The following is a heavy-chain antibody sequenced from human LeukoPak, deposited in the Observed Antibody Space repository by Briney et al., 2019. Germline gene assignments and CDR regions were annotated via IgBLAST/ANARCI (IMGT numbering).Heavy chain of an antibody. CDR1: GFTFSDHY. V-gene: IGHV3-72*01. CDR3: TSPARSGYAFDI. J-gene: IGHJ3*02. CDR2: IRNKANSYTT. D-gene: IGHD3-22*01. Sequence: GGPLRLSCEASGFTFSDHYMDWVRQAPGKGLEWVGRIRNKANSYTTDYAASVKARFTISRDDSKNSVNLQMNSLETEDTAVYYCTSPARSGYAFDIWGQGTMVTVSS.